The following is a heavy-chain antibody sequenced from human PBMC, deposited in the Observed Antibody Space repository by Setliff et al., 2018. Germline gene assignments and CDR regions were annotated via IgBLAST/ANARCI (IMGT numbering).Heavy chain of an antibody. CDR2: IKGQTDGGTT. Sequence: PGGSLRLSCIASGFTFGDYAMNWVRQAPGKGLEWVGRIKGQTDGGTTDYAAPVKGRFSISRDDSKNTVYLQMNSLKTEDTAVYYCTTGYISGYYIGHWGLGTLVTVSS. CDR3: TTGYISGYYIGH. CDR1: GFTFGDYA. J-gene: IGHJ4*02. V-gene: IGHV3-15*01. D-gene: IGHD6-19*01.